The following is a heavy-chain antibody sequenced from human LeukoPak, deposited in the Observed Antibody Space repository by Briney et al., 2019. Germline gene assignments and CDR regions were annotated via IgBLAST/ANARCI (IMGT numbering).Heavy chain of an antibody. D-gene: IGHD6-13*01. CDR3: ARDRFRAAGTQAEYFQH. Sequence: GASVKVSCKASGYTFTGYYMHWVRQAPGQGLEWMGRINPNSGGTNYAQKFQGRVTMTGDTSISTAYMELSRLRSDDTAVYYCARDRFRAAGTQAEYFQHWGQGTLVTVSS. V-gene: IGHV1-2*06. CDR2: INPNSGGT. CDR1: GYTFTGYY. J-gene: IGHJ1*01.